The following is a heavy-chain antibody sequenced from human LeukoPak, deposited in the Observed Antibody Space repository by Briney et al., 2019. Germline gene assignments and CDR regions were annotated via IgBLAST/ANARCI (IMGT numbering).Heavy chain of an antibody. J-gene: IGHJ1*01. Sequence: GASVKVSCKASGYTFTSYAMHWVRQAPGQRLEWMGWINAGNGNTKYSQKFQGRVTITRDTSASTAYMELSSLRSEDTAVYYCARDLPLNYYDSSGYYTDSEYFQHWGQGTLVTVSS. V-gene: IGHV1-3*01. CDR3: ARDLPLNYYDSSGYYTDSEYFQH. CDR1: GYTFTSYA. D-gene: IGHD3-22*01. CDR2: INAGNGNT.